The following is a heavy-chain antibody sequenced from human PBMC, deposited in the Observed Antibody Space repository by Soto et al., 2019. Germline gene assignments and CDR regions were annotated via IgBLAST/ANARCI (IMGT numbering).Heavy chain of an antibody. J-gene: IGHJ6*02. CDR3: ARDRHVYYYYGMDV. CDR1: GFTFSSYA. V-gene: IGHV3-30-3*01. CDR2: ISYDGSNK. Sequence: QVQLVESGGGVVQPRRSLRLSCAASGFTFSSYAMHWVRQAPGKGLEWVAVISYDGSNKYYADSVKGRFTISRDNSKNTLYLQMNSLRAEDTAVYYCARDRHVYYYYGMDVWGQGTTVTVSS.